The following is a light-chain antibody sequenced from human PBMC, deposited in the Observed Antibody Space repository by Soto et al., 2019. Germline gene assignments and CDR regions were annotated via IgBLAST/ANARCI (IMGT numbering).Light chain of an antibody. CDR3: TSYAAGKTVV. J-gene: IGLJ2*01. CDR2: EVN. Sequence: QSALTQPPSASGSPGQSVFISCTGTSRDVGNYNYVSWYQQHPGNAHNLIIYEVNKRPSVVPDRFSGSTSGKTASLTVSVLQAEDEDDYYGTSYAAGKTVVFGGGTKLTVL. V-gene: IGLV2-8*01. CDR1: SRDVGNYNY.